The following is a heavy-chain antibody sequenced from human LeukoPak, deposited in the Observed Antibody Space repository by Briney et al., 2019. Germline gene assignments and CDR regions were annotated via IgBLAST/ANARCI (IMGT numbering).Heavy chain of an antibody. J-gene: IGHJ4*02. CDR1: GFTVGDNY. V-gene: IGHV3-66*01. D-gene: IGHD3-10*01. Sequence: GGSLRLSCAASGFTVGDNYMMWVRQAPGKGLEWVSLIYSGGDIKYADAVKGRFTISRDSAKNTLYLQMNSLRVDDTAVYYCARDGRGSSIGGGWGQGTLVTVSS. CDR3: ARDGRGSSIGGG. CDR2: IYSGGDI.